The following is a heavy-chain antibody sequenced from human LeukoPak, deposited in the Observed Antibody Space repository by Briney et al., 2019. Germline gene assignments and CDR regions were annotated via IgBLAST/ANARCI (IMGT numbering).Heavy chain of an antibody. D-gene: IGHD7-27*01. CDR3: ARETPGAGHFDY. V-gene: IGHV4-34*01. J-gene: IGHJ4*02. CDR1: GGSFSGYY. Sequence: SETLSLTCAVYGGSFSGYYWSWIRQPPGKGLEWIGEINHSGSTNYNPSLKSRATISVDTSKNHLSLKLSSVTAADTAVYYCARETPGAGHFDYWGQGSLVTVSS. CDR2: INHSGST.